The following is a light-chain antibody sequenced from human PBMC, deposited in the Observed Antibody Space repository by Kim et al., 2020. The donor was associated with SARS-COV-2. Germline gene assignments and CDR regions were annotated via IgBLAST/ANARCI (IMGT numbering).Light chain of an antibody. CDR1: SSNIGINY. J-gene: IGLJ3*02. Sequence: ELTQSPSASGTPGQRVTISCSGSSSNIGINYVYWYQQLPGTAPKLLIYRNSQRPSGVPDRFSGSKSGTSASLVISGLRSGDETDYYCAAWDDSLSESLFGEGTQLTVL. CDR3: AAWDDSLSESL. V-gene: IGLV1-47*01. CDR2: RNS.